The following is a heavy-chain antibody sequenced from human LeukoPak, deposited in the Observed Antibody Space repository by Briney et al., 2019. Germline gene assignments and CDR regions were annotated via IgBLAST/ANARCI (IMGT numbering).Heavy chain of an antibody. D-gene: IGHD1-20*01. CDR3: ARDSGITGTPDY. Sequence: SETLSLTCTVSGGSISSGSYYWSWIRQPAGKGLEWIGRIYTSGSTNYNPSLKSRVTISVDTSKNQFSLKLSSVTAADTAAYYCARDSGITGTPDYWGQGTLVTVSS. CDR2: IYTSGST. CDR1: GGSISSGSYY. J-gene: IGHJ4*02. V-gene: IGHV4-61*02.